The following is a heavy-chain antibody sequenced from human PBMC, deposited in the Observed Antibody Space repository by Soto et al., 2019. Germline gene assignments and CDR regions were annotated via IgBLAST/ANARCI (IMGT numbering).Heavy chain of an antibody. V-gene: IGHV1-8*01. CDR3: ATSDGNNFNWLDS. CDR1: GYTFATYD. D-gene: IGHD1-20*01. CDR2: MNPNSGNT. Sequence: QVQLVQSGAEVKTPGASVKVSCKASGYTFATYDINWVRQAPGQGLEWMGWMNPNSGNTGYAQKCQGRLTMSRDTALSVAHMELSSLRNEDTAVYYCATSDGNNFNWLDSWGEGTLVTVSA. J-gene: IGHJ5*01.